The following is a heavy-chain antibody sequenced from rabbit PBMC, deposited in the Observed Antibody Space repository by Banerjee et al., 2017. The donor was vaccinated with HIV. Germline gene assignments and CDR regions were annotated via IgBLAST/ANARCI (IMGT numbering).Heavy chain of an antibody. CDR2: IDTGSGST. Sequence: QEQLQESGGGLFQPGGSLTLTCKASGFDFSSNAMCWVRQAPGEGLEWIGCIDTGSGSTVYATWVNGRFTISKTSSTTVSLQMTSLTAADTATYFCARDGISNGYEDYFNLWGPGTLVTVS. J-gene: IGHJ4*01. V-gene: IGHV1S47*01. CDR3: ARDGISNGYEDYFNL. D-gene: IGHD6-1*01. CDR1: GFDFSSNA.